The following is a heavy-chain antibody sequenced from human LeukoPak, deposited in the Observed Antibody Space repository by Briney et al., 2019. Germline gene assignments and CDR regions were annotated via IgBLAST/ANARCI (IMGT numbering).Heavy chain of an antibody. V-gene: IGHV4-34*01. J-gene: IGHJ6*02. CDR1: GGSFSGYY. D-gene: IGHD2-15*01. Sequence: LSETLSLTCAVYGGSFSGYYWSWIRQPPGKGLEWIGEINHSGSTNYNPSLKSRVTISVDTSKNQFSLKLSSVTAADTAVYYCARGRGYCSGGSCYYYYYGMDVWGQGTTVTVSS. CDR3: ARGRGYCSGGSCYYYYYGMDV. CDR2: INHSGST.